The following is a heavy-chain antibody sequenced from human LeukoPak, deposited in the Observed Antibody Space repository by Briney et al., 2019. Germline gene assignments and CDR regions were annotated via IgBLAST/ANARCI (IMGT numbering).Heavy chain of an antibody. J-gene: IGHJ6*03. Sequence: GGSLRLSCAASGFTFSVYALHWVRQAPGKGLEYVSGISSDGLSTYYANSLRGRFTISRDNSKNTLSLQMGSLRIEDMAMYYCARDGVAAAGTGYYMDVWGKGTTVTVSS. V-gene: IGHV3-64*01. CDR1: GFTFSVYA. CDR2: ISSDGLST. D-gene: IGHD6-13*01. CDR3: ARDGVAAAGTGYYMDV.